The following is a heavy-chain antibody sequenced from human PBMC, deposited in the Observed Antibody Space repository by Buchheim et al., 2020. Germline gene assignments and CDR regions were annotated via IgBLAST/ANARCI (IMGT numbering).Heavy chain of an antibody. CDR2: IYHSGST. J-gene: IGHJ5*02. V-gene: IGHV4-30-2*01. Sequence: QLQLQESGSGLVKPSQTLSLTCAVSGGSISSGGYSWSWIRQPPGKGLEWIGYIYHSGSTYYNPSLKSRVTISVDRSKNQFSLKLSSVTAADTAVYYCARVCSYDFWSGRGSWFDPWGQGTL. D-gene: IGHD3-3*01. CDR3: ARVCSYDFWSGRGSWFDP. CDR1: GGSISSGGYS.